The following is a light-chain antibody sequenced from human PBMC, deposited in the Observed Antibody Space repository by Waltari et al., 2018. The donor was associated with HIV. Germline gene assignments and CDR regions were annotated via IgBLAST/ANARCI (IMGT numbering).Light chain of an antibody. J-gene: IGKJ1*01. V-gene: IGKV3-20*01. CDR3: QQYGNVPWT. CDR2: GAS. CDR1: QSVLTVY. Sequence: EIVLTQSPGTLSLSPGERATLSCRASQSVLTVYLAWYQQKPGQSPRLLIYGASTRATGIPDRFSDSGSGTDFSLTISGLEPEDFATYYCQQYGNVPWTFGQGTRVEIK.